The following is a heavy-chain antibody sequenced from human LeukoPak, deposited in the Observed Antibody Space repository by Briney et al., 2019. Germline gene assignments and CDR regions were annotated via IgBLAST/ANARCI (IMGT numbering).Heavy chain of an antibody. CDR2: IYTSGST. J-gene: IGHJ4*02. Sequence: SETLSLTCTVSGGSMSSYYLSWIRQPAGKGLEWIGRIYTSGSTNYNPSLKSRVTMSVDTSKNQFSLKLSSVTAADTAVYYCARAVVVAAKGYYFDYWGQGTLVTVSS. D-gene: IGHD2-15*01. CDR1: GGSMSSYY. CDR3: ARAVVVAAKGYYFDY. V-gene: IGHV4-4*07.